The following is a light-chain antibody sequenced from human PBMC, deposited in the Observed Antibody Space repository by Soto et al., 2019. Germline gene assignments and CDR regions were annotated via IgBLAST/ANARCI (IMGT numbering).Light chain of an antibody. CDR2: AAS. J-gene: IGKJ5*01. CDR1: QSISSY. Sequence: DIQMTQSPSSLSASVGDRVTITCRASQSISSYLNWYQQKPGKAPKLLIYAASSLQSGVPSRFSGSGSGTDFTITISSLQPEDFATYYCQQSYSTPITFG. CDR3: QQSYSTPIT. V-gene: IGKV1-39*01.